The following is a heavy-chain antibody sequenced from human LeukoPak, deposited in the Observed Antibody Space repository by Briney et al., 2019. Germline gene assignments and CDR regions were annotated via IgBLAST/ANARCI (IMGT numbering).Heavy chain of an antibody. J-gene: IGHJ4*02. Sequence: GGSPRLSCAASGFTFSSYAISWVRQAPGKGLEWVSAISGSGGSTYYADSVKGRFTISRDNSKNTLYLQMNSLRAEDTAVYYCAKGAIAVAGSGYYFDYWGQGTLVTVSS. CDR2: ISGSGGST. D-gene: IGHD6-19*01. CDR1: GFTFSSYA. CDR3: AKGAIAVAGSGYYFDY. V-gene: IGHV3-23*01.